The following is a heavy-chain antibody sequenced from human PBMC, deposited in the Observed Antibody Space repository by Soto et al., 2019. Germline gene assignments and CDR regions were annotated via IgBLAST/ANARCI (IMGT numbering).Heavy chain of an antibody. J-gene: IGHJ4*02. CDR1: GGSIRSGY. D-gene: IGHD2-2*01. V-gene: IGHV4-4*07. CDR3: AREVDFYYFDY. Sequence: PSETLSLTCTVSGGSIRSGYWNWIRQPAGKGLEWIGRIYSSGSANYNPSLQSRVIMSVDTSKNQFSLKLSSVTAADTAVYYCAREVDFYYFDYWGRGAPVTVSS. CDR2: IYSSGSA.